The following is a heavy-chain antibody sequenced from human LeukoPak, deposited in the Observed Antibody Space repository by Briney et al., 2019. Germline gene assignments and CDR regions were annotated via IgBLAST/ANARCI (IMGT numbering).Heavy chain of an antibody. J-gene: IGHJ6*03. CDR2: IRSKAYGGTT. D-gene: IGHD6-19*01. V-gene: IGHV3-49*04. CDR3: TRVGIAVAATGYYYMDV. CDR1: GFTFGGYA. Sequence: PGRSLRLSCTASGFTFGGYAMSWVRQAPGKGLEWVGFIRSKAYGGTTEYAASVKGRFTISRDDSKSIAYLQMNSLKTEDTAVYYCTRVGIAVAATGYYYMDVWGKGTTVTVSS.